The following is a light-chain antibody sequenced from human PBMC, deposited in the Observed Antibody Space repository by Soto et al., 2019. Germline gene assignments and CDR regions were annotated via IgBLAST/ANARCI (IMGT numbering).Light chain of an antibody. J-gene: IGLJ3*02. CDR2: MNN. V-gene: IGLV1-47*01. CDR3: VAWDDDLSARV. CDR1: RSNIGSSI. Sequence: QSVLTQPPSLSGTPGQTVTISCLGSRSNIGSSIVHWYQQLPGTAPKHLIYMNNQRPAGVPDGFSGSKSGTSASLVISALRSEDEADYYCVAWDDDLSARVFGGGTKLTVL.